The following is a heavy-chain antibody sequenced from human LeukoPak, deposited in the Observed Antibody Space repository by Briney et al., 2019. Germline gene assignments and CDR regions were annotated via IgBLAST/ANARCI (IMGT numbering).Heavy chain of an antibody. Sequence: SETLSLTCAVYGGSFSGYYWSWIRQPPGKGLEWIGFIYYSGSTNYNPSLKSRVTISVDTSKKQFSLKLRSVTAADTAVYYCARVGIGWGNYYYYYMDVWGKGTTVTVSS. D-gene: IGHD3-10*01. CDR2: IYYSGST. CDR1: GGSFSGYY. CDR3: ARVGIGWGNYYYYYMDV. V-gene: IGHV4-59*01. J-gene: IGHJ6*03.